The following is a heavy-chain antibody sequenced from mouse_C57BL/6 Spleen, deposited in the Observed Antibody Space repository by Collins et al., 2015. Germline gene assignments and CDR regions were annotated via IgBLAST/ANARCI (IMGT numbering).Heavy chain of an antibody. CDR2: IWAGGST. CDR3: ADYDGAY. Sequence: QVQLKESGPGLVAPSQSLSITCTVSGFSLTSYGVHWVRQPPGKGLEWLGVIWAGGSTNYNSALMSRLSISKDNSKSQVFLKMSSLQTDDTAMYYCADYDGAYWGQGTLVTVSA. J-gene: IGHJ3*01. V-gene: IGHV2-9*02. D-gene: IGHD2-4*01. CDR1: GFSLTSYG.